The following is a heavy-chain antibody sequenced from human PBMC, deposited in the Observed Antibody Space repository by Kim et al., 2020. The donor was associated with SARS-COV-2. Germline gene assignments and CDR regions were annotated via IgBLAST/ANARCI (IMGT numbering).Heavy chain of an antibody. V-gene: IGHV3-7*01. CDR2: IKQDGSEK. Sequence: GGSLRLSCAASGFTFSSYWMSWVRQAPGKGLEWVANIKQDGSEKYYVDSVKGRFTISRDNAKNSLYLQMNSLRAEDTAVYYCARDLVPAASSAFDIWGQGTMVTVSS. CDR1: GFTFSSYW. J-gene: IGHJ3*02. D-gene: IGHD2-2*01. CDR3: ARDLVPAASSAFDI.